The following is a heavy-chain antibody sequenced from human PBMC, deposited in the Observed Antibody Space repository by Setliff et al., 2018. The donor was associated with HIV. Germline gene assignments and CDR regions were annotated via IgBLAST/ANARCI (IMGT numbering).Heavy chain of an antibody. J-gene: IGHJ5*02. Sequence: SETLSLTCTVSGDSISNNGYYWAWIRQPPGKGLEWIGEIDHSGSTNYSPSLKSRVTMSVDKSKKQFSLKLKSMAAADTAVYYCARLHTDYGSWYFDAWGPGTLVTVSS. D-gene: IGHD3-10*01. CDR2: IDHSGST. CDR3: ARLHTDYGSWYFDA. V-gene: IGHV4-61*05. CDR1: GDSISNNGYY.